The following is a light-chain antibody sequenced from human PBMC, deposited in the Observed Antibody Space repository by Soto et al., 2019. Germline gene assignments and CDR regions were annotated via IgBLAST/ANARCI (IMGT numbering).Light chain of an antibody. Sequence: VLTQPPSASGTPGQSVTISCSGSSSNVGSNFVFWYQQLPGKAPQLLIYKNNQRPSGVPDRFSGSKSGTSASLAISGLRSEDEADYYCAAWDDRLSGHVMFGGGTKLTVL. CDR3: AAWDDRLSGHVM. CDR2: KNN. V-gene: IGLV1-47*01. J-gene: IGLJ3*02. CDR1: SSNVGSNF.